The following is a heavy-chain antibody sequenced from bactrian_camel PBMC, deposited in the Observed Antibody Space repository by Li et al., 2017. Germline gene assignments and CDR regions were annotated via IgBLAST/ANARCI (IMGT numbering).Heavy chain of an antibody. J-gene: IGHJ4*01. CDR3: AADTLMGWVARCPDDYNY. Sequence: HVQLVESGGGSGQAGGSLKLSCAASRMTNCMGWFRQAPGKDYEGVAAIDSDGITNYADPVKGRFTISKDNAKNTLYLQMNTLKPEDTAMYFCAADTLMGWVARCPDDYNYWGQGTQVTVS. V-gene: IGHV3S53*01. D-gene: IGHD5*01. CDR1: RMTNC. CDR2: IDSDGIT.